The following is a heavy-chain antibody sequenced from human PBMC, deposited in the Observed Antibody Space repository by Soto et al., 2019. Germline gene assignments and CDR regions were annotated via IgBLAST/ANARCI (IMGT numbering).Heavy chain of an antibody. CDR3: GSPRSGQSPAVRX. CDR1: VVSVYTTYC. V-gene: IGHV1-2*02. J-gene: IGHJ4*01. Sequence: GSVKVSCKAAVVSVYTTYCIHWVRRAPGQGLEWMGSINPNSGDTNYAQNFQGRVTMTRDTSIRTAYMEVSSLTSDDTAVYYCGSPRSGQSPAVRXWGHGTGVTVSX. D-gene: IGHD2-15*01. CDR2: INPNSGDT.